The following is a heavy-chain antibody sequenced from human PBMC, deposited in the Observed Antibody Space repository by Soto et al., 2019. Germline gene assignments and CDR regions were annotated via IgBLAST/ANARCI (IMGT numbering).Heavy chain of an antibody. CDR2: IYYSGST. V-gene: IGHV4-30-4*01. Sequence: SETLSLTCTVSGGSISSGDYYWSWIRQPPGKGLEWIGYIYYSGSTYSNPSPKSRVTISVDTSKNQFSLKLSSVTAADTAVYYCARANGFGEFHWGQGTTVTVSS. CDR1: GGSISSGDYY. CDR3: ARANGFGEFH. J-gene: IGHJ6*02. D-gene: IGHD3-10*01.